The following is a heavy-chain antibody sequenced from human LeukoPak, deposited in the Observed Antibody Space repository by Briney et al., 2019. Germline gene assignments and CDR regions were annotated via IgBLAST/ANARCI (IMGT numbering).Heavy chain of an antibody. D-gene: IGHD6-19*01. CDR3: AKDRTKYSSAWCHDY. V-gene: IGHV3-7*01. CDR1: GFTFSTYW. Sequence: GGSLRLSCAASGFTFSTYWMTWVRQAPGKGLEWVANIKQDGSENYYVDSVKGRFTISRDNSKNTLYLQMNSLRAEDTAVYYCAKDRTKYSSAWCHDYWGQGTLVTVSS. CDR2: IKQDGSEN. J-gene: IGHJ4*02.